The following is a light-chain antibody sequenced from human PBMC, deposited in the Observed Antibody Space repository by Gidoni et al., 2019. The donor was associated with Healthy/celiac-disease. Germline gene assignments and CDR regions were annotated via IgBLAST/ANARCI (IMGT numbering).Light chain of an antibody. V-gene: IGKV3-11*01. Sequence: EIVFTQSPATLSLSPGERATLSCRASQSVSSYLAWYQQKPGQAPRLLIYDASNRATGIPARFSGSGSGTDFTLTISSLEPEDCAVYYCQQRSNWPPGLTFGGGTKVEIK. CDR3: QQRSNWPPGLT. CDR2: DAS. CDR1: QSVSSY. J-gene: IGKJ4*01.